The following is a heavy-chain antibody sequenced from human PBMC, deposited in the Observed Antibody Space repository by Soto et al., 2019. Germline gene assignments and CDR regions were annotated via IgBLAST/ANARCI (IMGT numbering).Heavy chain of an antibody. CDR2: IGIAGDT. CDR1: GFSFSDYD. Sequence: DVQLVESGGTLVQPGGSLRLSCAASGFSFSDYDMHWVRQATGKGLEWVSGIGIAGDTYYSGSVKGRFTISRENAKNSLYLQMNSLRAGDTAVYYCARDRHGMDVGGQWTTVTVSS. V-gene: IGHV3-13*01. J-gene: IGHJ6*02. CDR3: ARDRHGMDV.